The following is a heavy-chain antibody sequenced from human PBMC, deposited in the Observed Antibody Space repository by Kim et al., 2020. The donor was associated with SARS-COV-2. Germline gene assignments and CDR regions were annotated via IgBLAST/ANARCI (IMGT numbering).Heavy chain of an antibody. Sequence: SQTLSLTCAISGDTVSSNSATWNWIRQSPSRGLEWLGRTYYRSKWYNDYAGSVKSRITINPDTSKNEFSLQLDSVTPEDTAIYYCARDRPYGRGDFDFWGLGPLVTVSS. CDR2: TYYRSKWYN. V-gene: IGHV6-1*01. D-gene: IGHD1-26*01. J-gene: IGHJ4*02. CDR3: ARDRPYGRGDFDF. CDR1: GDTVSSNSAT.